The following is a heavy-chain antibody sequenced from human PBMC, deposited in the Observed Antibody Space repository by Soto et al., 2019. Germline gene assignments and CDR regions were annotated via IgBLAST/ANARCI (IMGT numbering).Heavy chain of an antibody. CDR3: VRESYPAKAFDI. J-gene: IGHJ3*02. CDR1: GFTFSNYN. CDR2: IRSRSIDM. D-gene: IGHD2-2*01. Sequence: EVQLVESGGGLVKPGESLRLSCAASGFTFSNYNINWVRQAPGKGLEWVSSIRSRSIDMYYADLVKGRVTFSRDDAKKSLSLQMNGLSAADTVVYFGVRESYPAKAFDIWGQGTMVTVSS. V-gene: IGHV3-21*01.